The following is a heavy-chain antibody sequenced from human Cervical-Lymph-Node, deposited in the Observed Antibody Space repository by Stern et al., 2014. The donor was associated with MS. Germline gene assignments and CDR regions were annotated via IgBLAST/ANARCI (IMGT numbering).Heavy chain of an antibody. CDR1: GYKFSIYW. V-gene: IGHV5-51*01. Sequence: VQLVQSGAELIRPGESLKISCKGSGYKFSIYWIAWVRQMPGKGLEWWGTIYPGDSETRSSPSFHGQFTMSADMSTSTASLQCSSLNSSDTAMYFCARQTTAWASDVWGQGTLVTVSS. CDR2: IYPGDSET. CDR3: ARQTTAWASDV. D-gene: IGHD1-14*01. J-gene: IGHJ4*02.